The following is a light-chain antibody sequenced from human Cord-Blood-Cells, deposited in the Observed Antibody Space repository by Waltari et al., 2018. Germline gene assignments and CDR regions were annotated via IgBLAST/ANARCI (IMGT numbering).Light chain of an antibody. Sequence: EIVLTQSPAPLSSAPGGRAPPSRRASQSVSSYLAWYQQKPGQAPRLLIYDASNRATGIPARFSGSGSGTDFTLTISSLGPEDVAVYSCQQRSNWPPMDTFGQGTKLEIK. CDR2: DAS. V-gene: IGKV3-11*01. J-gene: IGKJ2*01. CDR1: QSVSSY. CDR3: QQRSNWPPMDT.